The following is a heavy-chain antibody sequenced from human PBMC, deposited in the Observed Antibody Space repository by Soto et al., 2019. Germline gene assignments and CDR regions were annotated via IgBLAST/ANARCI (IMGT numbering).Heavy chain of an antibody. Sequence: EVQLVESGGGLVKPGGSLRLSCAASGFTFSSYSMNWVRQAPGKGLEWVSSISASSSYIYYADSVKGRFTVSRDNAKNSLCLQINSLRDEDTAVYYCARGSIVATSLTPFDFWGQGTLVIVSS. CDR3: ARGSIVATSLTPFDF. D-gene: IGHD5-12*01. CDR1: GFTFSSYS. V-gene: IGHV3-21*01. J-gene: IGHJ4*02. CDR2: ISASSSYI.